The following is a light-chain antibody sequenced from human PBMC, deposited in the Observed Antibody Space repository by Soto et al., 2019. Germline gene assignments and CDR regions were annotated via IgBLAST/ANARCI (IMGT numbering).Light chain of an antibody. CDR3: QQRSNI. CDR2: DAS. Sequence: EIVLTQSPATLSLSPGERATLSCRASESTSGYLAWYQQKPGQAPRLLIYDASNRATGIPARFSGSGSGTDFTLTISGLDPEDFAVYYCQQRSNIFGPGTKVDIK. V-gene: IGKV3-11*01. CDR1: ESTSGY. J-gene: IGKJ3*01.